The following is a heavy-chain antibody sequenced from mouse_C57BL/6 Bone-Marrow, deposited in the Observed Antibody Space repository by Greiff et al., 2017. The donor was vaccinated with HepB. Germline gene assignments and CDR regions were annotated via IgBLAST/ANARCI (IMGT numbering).Heavy chain of an antibody. V-gene: IGHV7-3*01. Sequence: EVKLVESGGGLVQPGGSLSLSCAASGFTFTDYYMSWVRQPPGRALEWLGFIRNKANGYTTEYSASVKGRFTISRDNSQSILYLQMNALRAEDSATYYCASSGLAWFAYWGQGTLVTVSA. CDR2: IRNKANGYTT. D-gene: IGHD3-2*02. J-gene: IGHJ3*01. CDR3: ASSGLAWFAY. CDR1: GFTFTDYY.